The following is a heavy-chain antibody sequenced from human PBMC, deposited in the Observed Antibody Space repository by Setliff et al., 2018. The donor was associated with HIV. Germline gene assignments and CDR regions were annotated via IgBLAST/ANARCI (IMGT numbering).Heavy chain of an antibody. CDR2: VNTNNDKT. Sequence: DSVKVSCKASGYTFTNFGITWVRQVTGQGLEWMGWVNTNNDKTNYAQKFQGRVTMTTDRSTKTAYLDLGSLRPDDPAVYYCARDLYTSGWPNWFDPWGPGTLVTVSS. CDR1: GYTFTNFG. D-gene: IGHD6-19*01. CDR3: ARDLYTSGWPNWFDP. J-gene: IGHJ5*02. V-gene: IGHV1-18*01.